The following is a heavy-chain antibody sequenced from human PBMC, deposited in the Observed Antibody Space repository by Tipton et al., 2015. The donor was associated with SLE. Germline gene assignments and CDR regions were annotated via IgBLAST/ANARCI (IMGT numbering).Heavy chain of an antibody. J-gene: IGHJ2*01. CDR3: ARGLEVGTTGYFDL. Sequence: GSLRLSCAASGFTFRDYYMSWIRQTPGKGLEWVSYISRSGNNIYYADSVKGRFTISRDNAKNSLYLQMSSLRAEDTAVYYCARGLEVGTTGYFDLWGRGTLVTVSS. V-gene: IGHV3-11*01. D-gene: IGHD1-26*01. CDR1: GFTFRDYY. CDR2: ISRSGNNI.